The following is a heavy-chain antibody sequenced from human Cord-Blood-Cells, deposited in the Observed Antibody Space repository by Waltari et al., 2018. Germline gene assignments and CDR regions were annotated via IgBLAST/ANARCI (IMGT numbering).Heavy chain of an antibody. CDR2: ISYDGSNK. V-gene: IGHV3-30-3*01. CDR3: ARGITVYDAFDI. Sequence: QVQLVESGGGVVQPGRSLRLSCAASGFPLSSYPMHWVRQAPGKGLEWVAVISYDGSNKYYADSVKGRFTISRDNSKNTLYLQMNSLRAEDTAVYYCARGITVYDAFDIWGQGTMVTVSS. CDR1: GFPLSSYP. J-gene: IGHJ3*02. D-gene: IGHD4-4*01.